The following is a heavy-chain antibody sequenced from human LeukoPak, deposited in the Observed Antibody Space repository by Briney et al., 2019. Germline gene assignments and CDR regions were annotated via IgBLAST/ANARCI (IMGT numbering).Heavy chain of an antibody. CDR1: GFTFSTYV. V-gene: IGHV3-30*01. CDR3: ARARVRGVSFFAY. Sequence: GRSLRLSCEASGFTFSTYVMHWVRQAPGKGLEWVSEISYDGSNEYYADSVKGRFTISRGKSKNTLYLQMNSLTAEDSAVYYCARARVRGVSFFAYWGQGTLVTVSS. J-gene: IGHJ4*02. D-gene: IGHD2-21*01. CDR2: ISYDGSNE.